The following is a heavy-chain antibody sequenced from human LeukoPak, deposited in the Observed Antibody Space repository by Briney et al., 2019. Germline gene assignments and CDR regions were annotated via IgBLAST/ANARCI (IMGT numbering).Heavy chain of an antibody. J-gene: IGHJ5*02. CDR1: GGTLSSYP. D-gene: IGHD6-13*01. Sequence: SVKVSCKASGGTLSSYPISWVRQAPGQGLEWMGRIIPILGKPNYAQKFQGRVTITADTSTSTAYMELYSLRSEDTAVYYCARSRQQLLDQTNWFDPWGQGTLVTVSS. V-gene: IGHV1-69*02. CDR3: ARSRQQLLDQTNWFDP. CDR2: IIPILGKP.